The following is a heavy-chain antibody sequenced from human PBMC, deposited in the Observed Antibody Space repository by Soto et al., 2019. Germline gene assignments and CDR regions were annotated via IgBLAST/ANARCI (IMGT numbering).Heavy chain of an antibody. Sequence: PSETLSLTCTVSSGSITDYYCSWIRQPPGKGLEWIGYIYYSGSTNYNPSLKSRVTISVDTSKNQFSLKLSSVTAADTAVYYCARHRRYYYDSRGYSPLDAFEIWGQGTMVT. V-gene: IGHV4-59*08. J-gene: IGHJ3*02. CDR3: ARHRRYYYDSRGYSPLDAFEI. D-gene: IGHD3-22*01. CDR1: SGSITDYY. CDR2: IYYSGST.